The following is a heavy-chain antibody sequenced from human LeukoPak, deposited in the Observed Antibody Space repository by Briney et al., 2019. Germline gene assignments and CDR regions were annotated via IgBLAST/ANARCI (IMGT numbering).Heavy chain of an antibody. CDR1: GGSISSYY. V-gene: IGHV4-59*08. CDR3: ARQAKQWLAYYFDY. J-gene: IGHJ4*02. CDR2: IYYSGST. Sequence: SETLSLTCTVSGGSISSYYWSWIRQPPGKGLEWIGYIYYSGSTNYNPSLKSRVTISVDTSKNQFSLKLSSVTAADTAVYYCARQAKQWLAYYFDYWGQGTLVTVSS. D-gene: IGHD6-19*01.